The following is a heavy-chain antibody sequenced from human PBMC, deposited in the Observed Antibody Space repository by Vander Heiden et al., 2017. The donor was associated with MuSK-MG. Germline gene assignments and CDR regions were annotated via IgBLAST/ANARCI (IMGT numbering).Heavy chain of an antibody. CDR2: SRNRAKAYST. Sequence: EVQLVESGGGLVQPGGSLRLSCAASGFTFSDYYMDWLRLAPGRGLEWLGRSRNRAKAYSTEYAASVKGRFTISRDNSKDSVSLQMNSLKSEDTAVYYCVTSLQFSGSYWFDSWGQGTLVTVSS. CDR3: VTSLQFSGSYWFDS. CDR1: GFTFSDYY. V-gene: IGHV3-72*01. J-gene: IGHJ5*01. D-gene: IGHD1-26*01.